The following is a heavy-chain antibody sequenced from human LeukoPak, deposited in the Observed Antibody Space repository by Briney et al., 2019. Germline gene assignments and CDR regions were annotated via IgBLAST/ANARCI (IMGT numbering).Heavy chain of an antibody. CDR2: IDPSGSA. CDR3: ARVGYSYGDFDY. D-gene: IGHD5-18*01. J-gene: IGHJ4*02. V-gene: IGHV4-4*08. Sequence: SETLSLTCVVSGGSISPYYWSWIRQSLGKGLEWIGYIDPSGSASYNPSLKSRVTIFVDTSKNQFSLKLSSVTAADTAVYYCARVGYSYGDFDYWGQGTLVTVSS. CDR1: GGSISPYY.